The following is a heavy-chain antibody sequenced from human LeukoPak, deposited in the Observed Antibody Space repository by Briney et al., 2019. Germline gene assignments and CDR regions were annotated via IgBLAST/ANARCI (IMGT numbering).Heavy chain of an antibody. D-gene: IGHD6-19*01. J-gene: IGHJ4*02. CDR2: INAGNGNT. CDR3: ARGAYSSGRLGY. Sequence: ASVRVSCKASGYTFTNYAFHWVRQAPGQRLEWMGWINAGNGNTKYSQKFQGRVTITRDTSASTAYMELSSLRSEDTAVYYCARGAYSSGRLGYWGQGTLVTVSS. CDR1: GYTFTNYA. V-gene: IGHV1-3*01.